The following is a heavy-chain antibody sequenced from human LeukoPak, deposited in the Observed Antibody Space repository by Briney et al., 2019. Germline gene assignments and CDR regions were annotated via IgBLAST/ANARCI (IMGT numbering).Heavy chain of an antibody. J-gene: IGHJ6*03. CDR2: INYSGST. CDR1: GGSISSSSYY. Sequence: SETLSFTCTVSGGSISSSSYYWGWIRQPPGKGLEWIGSINYSGSTYYNPSLKSRVTISVDTSKNQFSLKLSSVTAADTPVYYCARRPQSYIDVWGKGTTVTVSS. V-gene: IGHV4-39*01. CDR3: ARRPQSYIDV.